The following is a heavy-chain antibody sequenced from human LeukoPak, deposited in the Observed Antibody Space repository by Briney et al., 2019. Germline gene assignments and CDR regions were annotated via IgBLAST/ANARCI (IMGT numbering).Heavy chain of an antibody. CDR3: ARGRYDFWSGYYTGIDY. Sequence: ASVKVSCKASGYTFTGYYMHWVRQAPGQGLEWMGWINPNSGGTNYAQKFQGRVTMTRDTSISTAYMELSRLRSDDMAVYYCARGRYDFWSGYYTGIDYWGQGTLVTVSS. CDR1: GYTFTGYY. D-gene: IGHD3-3*01. J-gene: IGHJ4*02. CDR2: INPNSGGT. V-gene: IGHV1-2*02.